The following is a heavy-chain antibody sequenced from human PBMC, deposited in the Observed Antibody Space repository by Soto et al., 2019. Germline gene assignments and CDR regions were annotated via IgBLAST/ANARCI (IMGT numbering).Heavy chain of an antibody. Sequence: QVQLVQSGAEVKKPGASVKVSCQASDYTFTSYAISWVRQAPGQGLEWMGWISAYNGNTNYAQKLQGRVTMTTDTSTSTAYMELRSLRSDDTAVYYCARLTTMVRGVIPDNWFDPWGQGTLVTVSP. D-gene: IGHD3-10*01. J-gene: IGHJ5*02. CDR2: ISAYNGNT. CDR1: DYTFTSYA. V-gene: IGHV1-18*01. CDR3: ARLTTMVRGVIPDNWFDP.